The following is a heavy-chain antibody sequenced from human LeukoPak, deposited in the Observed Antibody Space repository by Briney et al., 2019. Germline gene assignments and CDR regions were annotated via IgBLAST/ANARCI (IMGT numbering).Heavy chain of an antibody. CDR2: ISESGDKT. CDR1: RFTFNNYA. J-gene: IGHJ4*02. V-gene: IGHV3-23*01. CDR3: AKQWVDC. D-gene: IGHD1-26*01. Sequence: GGSLRLSCAASRFTFNNYAMSWVRQAPGKGLEWVSAISESGDKTHYADSVKGRFTISRDNSQNTLYLQMNSLRAEDTALYYCAKQWVDCWGQGTLVTVSS.